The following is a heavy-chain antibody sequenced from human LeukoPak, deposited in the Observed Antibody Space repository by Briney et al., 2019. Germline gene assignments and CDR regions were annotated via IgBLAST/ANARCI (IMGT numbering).Heavy chain of an antibody. D-gene: IGHD2-21*01. J-gene: IGHJ3*01. CDR3: ARAVVEDDAFDF. CDR2: INPNSGGT. V-gene: IGHV1-2*02. CDR1: GGTFSSYA. Sequence: GASVKVSCKASGGTFSSYAISWVRQAPGQGLEWMGCINPNSGGTYYAQKFQGRATMTRDTSISTAYMELSRLRSDDTVFYYCARAVVEDDAFDFWGQGTMVAVSS.